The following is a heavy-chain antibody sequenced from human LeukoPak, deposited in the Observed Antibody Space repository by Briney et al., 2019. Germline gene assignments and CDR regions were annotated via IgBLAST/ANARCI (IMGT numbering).Heavy chain of an antibody. J-gene: IGHJ4*02. D-gene: IGHD3-10*01. CDR2: ITPIFGTA. CDR3: ARGDGGSGSSEGDY. Sequence: ASVTVSSKPSGGTFSSHGISWVRQAPGQGLEWMGGITPIFGTANYAQKFQGRVTITTDESTSTAYMELSSLRSEDTAVYYCARGDGGSGSSEGDYWGQGTLVTVSS. CDR1: GGTFSSHG. V-gene: IGHV1-69*05.